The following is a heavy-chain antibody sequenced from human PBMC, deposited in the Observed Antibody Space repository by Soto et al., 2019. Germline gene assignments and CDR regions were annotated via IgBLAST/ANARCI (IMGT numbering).Heavy chain of an antibody. CDR1: GGSVSSGNYY. J-gene: IGHJ5*02. V-gene: IGHV4-61*01. CDR3: ASALYCSGGSCSFDP. D-gene: IGHD2-15*01. CDR2: IYYTGST. Sequence: QVQLQESGPGLVKPSETLSLTCTVSGGSVSSGNYYWSWIRQPPGKGLEWIGFIYYTGSTSYNPSLKCPVTIAIDTSKNQFSLKLTSVTAADTAVYYCASALYCSGGSCSFDPWGQGTLVTVSS.